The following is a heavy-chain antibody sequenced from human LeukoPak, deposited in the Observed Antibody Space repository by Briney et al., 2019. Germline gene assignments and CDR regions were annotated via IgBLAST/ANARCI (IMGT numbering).Heavy chain of an antibody. CDR3: AKDIGGWSAGFDY. D-gene: IGHD6-19*01. V-gene: IGHV3-9*01. CDR2: ISWNSGSI. CDR1: GFTFDDYA. J-gene: IGHJ4*02. Sequence: GGSLRLSCAASGFTFDDYAMHWVRQAPGKGLEWVSGISWNSGSIGYADSVKGRFTISRDSAKNSLYLQMNSLRAEDTALYYCAKDIGGWSAGFDYWGQGTPVTVSS.